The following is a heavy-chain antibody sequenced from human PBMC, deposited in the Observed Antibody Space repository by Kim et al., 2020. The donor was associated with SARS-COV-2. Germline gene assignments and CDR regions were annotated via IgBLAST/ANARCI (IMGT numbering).Heavy chain of an antibody. CDR2: INPNSGGT. CDR1: GYTFTGYY. J-gene: IGHJ3*02. D-gene: IGHD4-17*01. Sequence: ASVKVSCKASGYTFTGYYMHWVRQAPGQGLEWMGWINPNSGGTNYAQKFQGRVTMTRDTSISTAYMELSRLRSDDTAVYYCARDPGLRMGAFDIWGQGTMVTVSS. CDR3: ARDPGLRMGAFDI. V-gene: IGHV1-2*02.